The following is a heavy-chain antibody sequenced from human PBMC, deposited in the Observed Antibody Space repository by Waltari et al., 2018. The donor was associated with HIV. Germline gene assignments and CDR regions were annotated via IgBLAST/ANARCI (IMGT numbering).Heavy chain of an antibody. Sequence: QVQLVQSGADVKKPGASVKVSCKASGYTFTGYYLHWVRQARGQGPEWMGRINPNSGGTDYAQKFQGRVSMTRDMSITTAYMEMRSLRSDDTAVYYCARAAYGDNATPFDYWGQGTLVTVSS. J-gene: IGHJ4*02. CDR3: ARAAYGDNATPFDY. V-gene: IGHV1-2*06. D-gene: IGHD4-17*01. CDR1: GYTFTGYY. CDR2: INPNSGGT.